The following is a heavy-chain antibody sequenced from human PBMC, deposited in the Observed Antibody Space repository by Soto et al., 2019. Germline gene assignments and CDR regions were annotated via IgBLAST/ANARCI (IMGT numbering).Heavy chain of an antibody. CDR2: IYYSGST. Sequence: KTSETLSLTCTVSGGSISNSSYYWGWIRQPPGKGLEWIGSIYYSGSTYYNPSLKSRVTISVDTSKNQFSLKLSSVTAADTAVYYCARRGREYYYDSSGDLDWYFDLWGRGTLVTVSS. CDR1: GGSISNSSYY. V-gene: IGHV4-39*01. CDR3: ARRGREYYYDSSGDLDWYFDL. J-gene: IGHJ2*01. D-gene: IGHD3-22*01.